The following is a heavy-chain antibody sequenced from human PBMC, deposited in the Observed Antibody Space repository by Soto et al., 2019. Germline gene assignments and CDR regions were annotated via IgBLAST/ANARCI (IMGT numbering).Heavy chain of an antibody. D-gene: IGHD1-26*01. J-gene: IGHJ3*02. CDR1: GFTFDDYA. Sequence: EVQLVESGGGLVQPGRSLRLSCAASGFTFDDYAMHWVRQAPGKGLEWVSGISWNSGSIGYADSVKGRFTISRDNAKKSLYLQMNSLRAEDTALYYCAKTGGSYLPDAFDIWGQGTMVTVSS. V-gene: IGHV3-9*01. CDR2: ISWNSGSI. CDR3: AKTGGSYLPDAFDI.